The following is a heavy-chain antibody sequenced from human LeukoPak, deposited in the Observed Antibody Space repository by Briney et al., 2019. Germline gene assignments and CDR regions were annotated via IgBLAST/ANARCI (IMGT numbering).Heavy chain of an antibody. CDR2: ISYDGSNK. J-gene: IGHJ4*02. CDR1: GFTLSSYA. D-gene: IGHD3-22*01. CDR3: ARDLFMRITMIVVAIDY. V-gene: IGHV3-30-3*01. Sequence: PGGSLRLSCAASGFTLSSYAMHRVRPAPGEGLGWVAVISYDGSNKYYADSVKGRFTISRDNSKNTLYLQMNSLRAEGTAVYYCARDLFMRITMIVVAIDYWGQGTLVTVSS.